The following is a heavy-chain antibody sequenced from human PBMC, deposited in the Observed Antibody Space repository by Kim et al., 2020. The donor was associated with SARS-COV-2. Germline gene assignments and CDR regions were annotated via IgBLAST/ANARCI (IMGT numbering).Heavy chain of an antibody. D-gene: IGHD1-26*01. V-gene: IGHV1-18*01. Sequence: AQKRQGRVTMTTDTSTSTAYMGLRSLRSDDTAVYYCARLSGSYYPYYFDYWGQGTLVTVSS. CDR3: ARLSGSYYPYYFDY. J-gene: IGHJ4*02.